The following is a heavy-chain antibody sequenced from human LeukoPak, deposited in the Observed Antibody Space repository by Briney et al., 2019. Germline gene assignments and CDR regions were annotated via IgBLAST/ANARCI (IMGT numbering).Heavy chain of an antibody. CDR2: MNPNSGNT. Sequence: ASVKVSCKASGYTFTNYYIHWVRQAPGQGLEWMGWMNPNSGNTGYAQKFQGRITMTRNTSISTAYMELSSLRSEDTAVYYCARGGVVVPAAKRYYFDYWGQGTLVTVSS. CDR3: ARGGVVVPAAKRYYFDY. V-gene: IGHV1-8*02. J-gene: IGHJ4*02. D-gene: IGHD2-2*01. CDR1: GYTFTNYY.